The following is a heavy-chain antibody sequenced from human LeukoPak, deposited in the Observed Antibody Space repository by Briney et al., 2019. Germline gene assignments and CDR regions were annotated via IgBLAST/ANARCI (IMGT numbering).Heavy chain of an antibody. CDR1: GLTLSNSA. D-gene: IGHD3-9*01. CDR3: AKSHVSTATGTGRYFYY. Sequence: GGTLRLSCAVSGLTLSNSAMSWVRQVPGEGVGWGSAISVGSDVIYYTDSVKGRFAISRDNSKHTVYLQMDSRRAEDTAVYYCAKSHVSTATGTGRYFYYWGQGTLVTVSS. CDR2: ISVGSDVI. J-gene: IGHJ4*02. V-gene: IGHV3-23*01.